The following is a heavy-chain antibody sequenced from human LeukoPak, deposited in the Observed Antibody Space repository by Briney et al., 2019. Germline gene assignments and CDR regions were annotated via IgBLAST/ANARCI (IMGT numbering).Heavy chain of an antibody. D-gene: IGHD6-19*01. CDR1: GYTFTSYY. V-gene: IGHV1-46*01. CDR2: INPSGGST. Sequence: ASVKDSCKASGYTFTSYYMHWVRQAPGQGLEWMGIINPSGGSTSYAQKFQGRVTMTRDTSTSTVYMELSSLRSEDTAVYYCARERIAVAGAKFPGNDYWGQGTLVTVSS. J-gene: IGHJ4*02. CDR3: ARERIAVAGAKFPGNDY.